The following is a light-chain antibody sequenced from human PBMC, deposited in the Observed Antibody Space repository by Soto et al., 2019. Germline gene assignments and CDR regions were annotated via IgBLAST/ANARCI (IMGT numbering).Light chain of an antibody. CDR2: AAS. CDR1: QGISSN. J-gene: IGKJ4*01. CDR3: QQLSTYPST. Sequence: DIQLTQSPSFLSASVGDRVTITCRASQGISSNLAWYQQKPGEAPKLLIFAASTLQSGVPSRFSGSGSGTDFTLTISSLQAEDFATYYCQQLSTYPSTFGGGTKVDIK. V-gene: IGKV1-9*01.